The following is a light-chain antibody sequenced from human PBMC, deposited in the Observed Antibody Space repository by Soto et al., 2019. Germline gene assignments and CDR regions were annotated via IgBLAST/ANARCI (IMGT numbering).Light chain of an antibody. V-gene: IGLV2-23*01. CDR1: ASDVGSSNL. J-gene: IGLJ1*01. CDR3: CSFASSSTFYV. CDR2: EGR. Sequence: QSVLTQPASVSGSPGHSITISCTGTASDVGSSNLVSWYQQYPGKAPKLIIYEGRRRPSGVSGRFSGSKSGNTASLTISGLQAEDEADYYCCSFASSSTFYVFGTGTKVTAL.